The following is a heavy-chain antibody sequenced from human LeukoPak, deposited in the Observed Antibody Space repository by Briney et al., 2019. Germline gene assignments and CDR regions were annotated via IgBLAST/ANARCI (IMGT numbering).Heavy chain of an antibody. J-gene: IGHJ4*02. V-gene: IGHV4-59*01. D-gene: IGHD6-19*01. CDR2: IYYSGST. CDR3: ASSRSSSGWSLIDY. CDR1: GGSINSYY. Sequence: SETLSLACTVSGGSINSYYWSWIRQPPGKGLEWVGYIYYSGSTNYKPSLKRRVTISVDTSKNQFSLKVSSVTAADTAVYYCASSRSSSGWSLIDYWGQGALVTVSS.